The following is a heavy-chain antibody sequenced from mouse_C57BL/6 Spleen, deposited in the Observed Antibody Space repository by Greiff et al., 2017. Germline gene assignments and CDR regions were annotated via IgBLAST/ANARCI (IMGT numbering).Heavy chain of an antibody. Sequence: VQLQQPGAELVKPGASVKLSCKASGYTFTSYWMHWVKQRPGQGLEWIGMIHPNSGSTNYNEKFKSKATLTVDKSSSTAYMQLSSLTSEDSAVYYCARPPGSSGYVGDWGQGTTLTVSS. J-gene: IGHJ2*01. D-gene: IGHD3-2*02. CDR3: ARPPGSSGYVGD. CDR2: IHPNSGST. V-gene: IGHV1-64*01. CDR1: GYTFTSYW.